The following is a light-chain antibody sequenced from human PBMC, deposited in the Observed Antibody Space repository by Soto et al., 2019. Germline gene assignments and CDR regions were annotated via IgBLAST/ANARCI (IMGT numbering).Light chain of an antibody. Sequence: DIQMTQYPSSLSASVGDRVTITCQAGQDISNYLNWYQQKPGKAPKLLIYDASNLETGVPSRFSGSGSGTDFTFAISSLQPEDIATYYCQQYDNLPYTFGQGTKVDIK. CDR3: QQYDNLPYT. V-gene: IGKV1-33*01. CDR2: DAS. CDR1: QDISNY. J-gene: IGKJ2*01.